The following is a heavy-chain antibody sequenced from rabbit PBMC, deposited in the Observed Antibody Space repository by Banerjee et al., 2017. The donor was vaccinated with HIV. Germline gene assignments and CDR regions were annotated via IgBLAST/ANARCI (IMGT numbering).Heavy chain of an antibody. V-gene: IGHV1S32*01. CDR1: GFSLSNYA. CDR3: ARDLAGVIGWNFGL. J-gene: IGHJ6*01. D-gene: IGHD4-1*01. CDR2: IDTGGSA. Sequence: QSLEESGGDLVKPGGTLTLTCTVSGFSLSNYAMGWVRQAPGKGLEYIGFIDTGGSAYYANWAKGRFTISRENTQNTVDLKMTSLTAADTATYFCARDLAGVIGWNFGLWGPGTLVTVS.